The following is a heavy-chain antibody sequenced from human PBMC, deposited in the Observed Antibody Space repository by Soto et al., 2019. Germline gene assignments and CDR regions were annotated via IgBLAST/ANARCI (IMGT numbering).Heavy chain of an antibody. CDR3: ARRGTSMVFGMDV. J-gene: IGHJ6*02. D-gene: IGHD5-18*01. CDR1: GFTFSSYW. V-gene: IGHV3-74*01. Sequence: GGSLRLSCAASGFTFSSYWMHWVRQAPGKGLVWVSRINSDGSSTSYADSVKGRFTISRDNAKNTVYLQMNSLRAEDTAVYYCARRGTSMVFGMDVWGQGTTVTVSS. CDR2: INSDGSST.